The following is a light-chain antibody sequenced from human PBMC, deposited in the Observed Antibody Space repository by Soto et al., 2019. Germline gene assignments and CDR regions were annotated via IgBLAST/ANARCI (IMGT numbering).Light chain of an antibody. CDR3: CSYAGSYTFV. J-gene: IGLJ1*01. Sequence: QSALTQPRSVSGSPGQSVTISCTGTSSDVGGYNYVSWYQQHPGKAPKLMIYDVSKRPSGVPDRFSGSKSGNTASLTISGLQAEDEADYSCCSYAGSYTFVFGTGTKLTVL. V-gene: IGLV2-11*01. CDR1: SSDVGGYNY. CDR2: DVS.